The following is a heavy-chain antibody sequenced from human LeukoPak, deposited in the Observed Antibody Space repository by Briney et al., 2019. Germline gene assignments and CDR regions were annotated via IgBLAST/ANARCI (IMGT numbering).Heavy chain of an antibody. Sequence: GGSLRLSCEASGFTFNTYSMNWARQAPGKGLEWVSAIGGTGGNIFYRDSVKGRFTISRDNSKNTLYLHMNSLRAEDTAIYFCVRDNYSYRLDVWGQGTLVTVSS. CDR2: IGGTGGNI. CDR1: GFTFNTYS. J-gene: IGHJ4*02. D-gene: IGHD2-21*01. CDR3: VRDNYSYRLDV. V-gene: IGHV3-23*01.